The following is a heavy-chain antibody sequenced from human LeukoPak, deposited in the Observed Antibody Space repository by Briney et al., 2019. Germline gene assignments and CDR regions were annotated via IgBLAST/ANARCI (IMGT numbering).Heavy chain of an antibody. Sequence: GGSLRLSCVVSGITFNTYWMTWVRQAPGKGLEWVANINEDGGEKYFVDSVKGRFSISRDNTKNSLYLQMNSLRAEDTAVYYRANDLYSSSPGDYWGQGTLVTVSS. D-gene: IGHD6-13*01. CDR1: GITFNTYW. J-gene: IGHJ4*02. CDR2: INEDGGEK. V-gene: IGHV3-7*03. CDR3: ANDLYSSSPGDY.